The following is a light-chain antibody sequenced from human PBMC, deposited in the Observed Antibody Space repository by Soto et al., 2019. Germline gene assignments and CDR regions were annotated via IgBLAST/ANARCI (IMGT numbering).Light chain of an antibody. V-gene: IGKV1-39*01. CDR2: AAS. CDR1: QTISNY. J-gene: IGKJ1*01. CDR3: QPSYSTPRT. Sequence: DIQMTQSPSSLSASVGDRVTITCRASQTISNYLNWYQQKPGKAPKLLIYAASSLQSGVPSRFSGSGSGTDFTLSISSLQPDDFATYYCQPSYSTPRTFGQWTKVEIK.